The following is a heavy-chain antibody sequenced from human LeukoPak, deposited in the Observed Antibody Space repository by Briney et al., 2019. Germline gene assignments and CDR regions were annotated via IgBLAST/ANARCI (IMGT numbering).Heavy chain of an antibody. CDR2: INPNSGGT. CDR3: ARGGYDFVYYYYGMDV. V-gene: IGHV1-2*06. Sequence: GASVKVSCKASGYTFTGYYMHWVRQAPRQGLEWMGRINPNSGGTNYAQKFQGRVTMTRDTSISTAYMELSRLRSDDTAVYYCARGGYDFVYYYYGMDVWGQGTTVTVSS. J-gene: IGHJ6*02. D-gene: IGHD3-3*01. CDR1: GYTFTGYY.